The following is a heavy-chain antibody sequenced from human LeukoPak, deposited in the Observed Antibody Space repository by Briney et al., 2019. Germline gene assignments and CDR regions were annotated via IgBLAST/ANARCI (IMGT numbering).Heavy chain of an antibody. CDR1: GYTFTGYY. J-gene: IGHJ5*02. CDR2: INPNSGGT. Sequence: ASVTVSCKASGYTFTGYYMHWVRQALGQGLEWMGWINPNSGGTNYAQKFQGRVTMTRDTSISTAYMELSRLRSDDTAVYYCARDATLTCYYKVNWFAPWGQDPGVTLSS. V-gene: IGHV1-2*02. CDR3: ARDATLTCYYKVNWFAP. D-gene: IGHD3-9*01.